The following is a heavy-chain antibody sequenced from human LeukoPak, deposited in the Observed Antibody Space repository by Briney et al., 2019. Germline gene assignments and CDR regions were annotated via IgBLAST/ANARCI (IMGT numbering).Heavy chain of an antibody. CDR2: IRYDGSNK. D-gene: IGHD4-11*01. V-gene: IGHV3-30*02. J-gene: IGHJ4*02. CDR1: GFTFSSYG. Sequence: PGGSLRLSCAASGFTFSSYGMHWVRQAPGKGLEWVAFIRYDGSNKYYADSVKGRFTISRDNSKNTLYLQMNSLRAEDTAVYYCAREFDYSTSGAGYWGQGTLVTVPS. CDR3: AREFDYSTSGAGY.